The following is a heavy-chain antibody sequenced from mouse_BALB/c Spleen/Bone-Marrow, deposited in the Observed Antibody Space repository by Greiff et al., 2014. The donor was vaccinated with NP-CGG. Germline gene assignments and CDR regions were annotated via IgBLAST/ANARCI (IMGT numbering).Heavy chain of an antibody. D-gene: IGHD1-1*01. CDR1: GFNIKDTY. Sequence: VQLQQPGAALVKPGASVKLSCTASGFNIKDTYMHWVKQRPEQGLEWIGRIDPANGNTKYDPKFQGKATITADTSSNTAYLQLSSLTSEDTAVYYRANCYYGSHFDYWGQGTTLTVSS. CDR3: ANCYYGSHFDY. J-gene: IGHJ2*01. V-gene: IGHV14-3*02. CDR2: IDPANGNT.